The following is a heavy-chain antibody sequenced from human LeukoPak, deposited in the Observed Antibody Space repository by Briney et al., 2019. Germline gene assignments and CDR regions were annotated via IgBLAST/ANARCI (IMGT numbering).Heavy chain of an antibody. D-gene: IGHD6-6*01. Sequence: PSETLSLACTVSGYSISSGYYWGWIRQPPGKGLEWIGSLYHSGSTYYNPSLKSRVTISVDRSKNQFSLKLSSVTAADTAVYYCAREGSSSVTNFDPWGQGTLVTVSS. CDR2: LYHSGST. J-gene: IGHJ5*02. CDR1: GYSISSGYY. CDR3: AREGSSSVTNFDP. V-gene: IGHV4-38-2*02.